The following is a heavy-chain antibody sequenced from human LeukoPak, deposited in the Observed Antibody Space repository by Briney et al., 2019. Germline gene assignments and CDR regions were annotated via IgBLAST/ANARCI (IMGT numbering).Heavy chain of an antibody. CDR2: ISSSSSFI. Sequence: PGGSLRLSCAASGFTFSSYSMNWVRQAPGKGLEWVSSISSSSSFIYYADSVKGRFTISRDNANNSLYLQMNSLRAEDTAVYYCARVRGGYSSSWGQGTLVTVSS. D-gene: IGHD6-13*01. CDR1: GFTFSSYS. V-gene: IGHV3-21*01. J-gene: IGHJ4*02. CDR3: ARVRGGYSSS.